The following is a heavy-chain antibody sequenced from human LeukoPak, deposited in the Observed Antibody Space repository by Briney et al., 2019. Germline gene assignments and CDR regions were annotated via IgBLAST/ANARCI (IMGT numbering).Heavy chain of an antibody. J-gene: IGHJ3*02. CDR2: IYYSGST. CDR3: ARDGRYCSGGSCHRTFDI. Sequence: SEILSLTCTVSGGSISSYYWSWIRQPPGKGLEWIGYIYYSGSTNYNPSLKSRVTISVDTSKNQFSLKLSSVTAADTAVYYCARDGRYCSGGSCHRTFDIWGQGTMVTVSS. D-gene: IGHD2-15*01. V-gene: IGHV4-59*01. CDR1: GGSISSYY.